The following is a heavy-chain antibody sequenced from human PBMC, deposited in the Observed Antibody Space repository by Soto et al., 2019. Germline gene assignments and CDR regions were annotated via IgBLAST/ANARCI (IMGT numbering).Heavy chain of an antibody. V-gene: IGHV3-30-3*01. CDR2: ISYDGSNK. CDR3: ARVGYGDYPHYYYSGMDV. J-gene: IGHJ6*02. CDR1: GFTFSSYA. D-gene: IGHD4-17*01. Sequence: PGGSLRLSCAASGFTFSSYAMHWVRQAPGKGLEWVAVISYDGSNKYYADSVKGRFTISRDNSKNTLYLQMNSLRAEDTAVYYCARVGYGDYPHYYYSGMDVWGQGTTVTVSS.